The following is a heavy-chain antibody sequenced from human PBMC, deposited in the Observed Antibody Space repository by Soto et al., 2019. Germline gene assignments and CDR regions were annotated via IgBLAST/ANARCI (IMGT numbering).Heavy chain of an antibody. CDR1: GGTFSSYA. D-gene: IGHD5-12*01. Sequence: QVQLVQSGAEVKKPGSSVKVSCKASGGTFSSYAISWVRQAPGQGLEWMGGIIPIFGTANYAQKFQGRVTITADESPSTAYMERSSLRSEDTAVYYCARDREGVGYSGYVHNWFDPWGQGTLVTVSS. V-gene: IGHV1-69*01. CDR2: IIPIFGTA. CDR3: ARDREGVGYSGYVHNWFDP. J-gene: IGHJ5*02.